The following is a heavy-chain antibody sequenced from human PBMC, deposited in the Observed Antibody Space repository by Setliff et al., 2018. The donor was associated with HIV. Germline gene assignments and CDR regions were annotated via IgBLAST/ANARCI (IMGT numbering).Heavy chain of an antibody. D-gene: IGHD3-9*01. CDR2: IYYSGST. CDR3: AGARDDDILTGCYPHYFDY. V-gene: IGHV4-59*01. CDR1: GASIPGYY. Sequence: SETLSLTCTVSGASIPGYYWSWIRQPPGKGLEWIGYIYYSGSTNYNPSLKSRVTLSVDTSKNQFSLKLSSVTAADTAVYYCAGARDDDILTGCYPHYFDYWGQGTLVTVSS. J-gene: IGHJ4*02.